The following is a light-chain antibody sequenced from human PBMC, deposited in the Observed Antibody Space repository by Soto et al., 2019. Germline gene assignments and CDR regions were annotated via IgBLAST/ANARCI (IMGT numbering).Light chain of an antibody. CDR2: AAS. J-gene: IGKJ1*01. CDR3: QQYGMSGP. Sequence: IHVSHSASALSSSVGDRVSITCRASQSIISYLNWYQQKPGKGPKLLICAASSLQSGVPSRFSGSGSGTDFTLTMSCLQPEDFAVYYCQQYGMSGPFGQGTKV. CDR1: QSIISY. V-gene: IGKV1-39*01.